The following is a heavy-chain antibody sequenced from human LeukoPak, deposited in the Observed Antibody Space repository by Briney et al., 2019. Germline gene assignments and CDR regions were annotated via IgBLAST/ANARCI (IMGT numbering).Heavy chain of an antibody. CDR3: ARHSPFIAAAEGWFDP. CDR1: GYSFTSYW. Sequence: GESLKISCKGSGYSFTSYWIGWVRQMPGKGLEWMGIIYPGDSDTRYSPSFQGQVTISADKSISTAYLQWSSLKASDTAMYYCARHSPFIAAAEGWFDPWGQGTLVTVSS. CDR2: IYPGDSDT. J-gene: IGHJ5*02. V-gene: IGHV5-51*01. D-gene: IGHD6-13*01.